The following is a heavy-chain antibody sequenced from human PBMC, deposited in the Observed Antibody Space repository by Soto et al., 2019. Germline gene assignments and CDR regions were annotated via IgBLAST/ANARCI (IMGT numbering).Heavy chain of an antibody. CDR3: ARGWGSGWYPKLDYYYGMDV. CDR2: INAGNGNT. D-gene: IGHD6-19*01. J-gene: IGHJ6*02. V-gene: IGHV1-3*01. CDR1: GYTVTSYA. Sequence: ASVKVSCKASGYTVTSYAMHWVRQAPGQRLEWMGWINAGNGNTKYSQKFQGRVTITRDTSASTAYMELSSLRSEDTAVYYCARGWGSGWYPKLDYYYGMDVWGQGATVTVSS.